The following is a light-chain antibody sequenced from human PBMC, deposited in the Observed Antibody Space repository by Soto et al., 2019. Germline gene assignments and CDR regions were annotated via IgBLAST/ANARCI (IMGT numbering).Light chain of an antibody. CDR1: QSVSSN. CDR3: QQYNNWPWT. V-gene: IGKV3-15*01. CDR2: GAS. Sequence: IVMTQSPATLSVSLGARATLSCRASQSVSSNLAWYQQKPGQAPRLLIYGASTRATGIPARFSVSGSGADGTMTISRLEPEDGEVDSCQQYNNWPWTFGQGTKVDIK. J-gene: IGKJ1*01.